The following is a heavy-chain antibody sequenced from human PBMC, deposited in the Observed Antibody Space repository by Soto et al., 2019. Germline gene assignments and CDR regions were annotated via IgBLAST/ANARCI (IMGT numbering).Heavy chain of an antibody. CDR1: GFTFSSYG. D-gene: IGHD3-3*01. CDR3: AKDLYDFWSGWYFDY. CDR2: ISYDGSNK. J-gene: IGHJ4*02. Sequence: GGSLRLSCAASGFTFSSYGMHWVRQAPGKGLEWVAVISYDGSNKYYADSVKGRFTISRDNSKNTLYLQMNSLRAEDTAVYYCAKDLYDFWSGWYFDYWGQGTLVTVSS. V-gene: IGHV3-30*18.